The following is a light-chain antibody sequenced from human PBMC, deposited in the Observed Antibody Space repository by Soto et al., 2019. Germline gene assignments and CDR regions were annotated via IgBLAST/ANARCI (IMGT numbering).Light chain of an antibody. Sequence: EVLLTQSPATLSLSPGETATLFCRASQSVTTYLAWYQQKPGQPPRLLIYDASNRATSIPARFSGSGSGTDFTLTLSSLEPEDFAVYYCQQRSNWPPAITFGQGTRLEIK. CDR3: QQRSNWPPAIT. V-gene: IGKV3-11*01. CDR1: QSVTTY. CDR2: DAS. J-gene: IGKJ5*01.